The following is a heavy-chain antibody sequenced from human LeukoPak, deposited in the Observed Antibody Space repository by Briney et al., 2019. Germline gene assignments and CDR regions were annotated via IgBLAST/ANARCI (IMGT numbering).Heavy chain of an antibody. CDR3: ASPCTNGVCYTDY. CDR2: IYYSGST. V-gene: IGHV4-39*01. Sequence: SETLSLTCTVSGGSISSSSYYWGWIRQPPGKGLEWIGSIYYSGSTYYNPSLKSRVTISVDTSKNQISLKLRSVTAADTAVYYCASPCTNGVCYTDYWGQGTLVTVSS. CDR1: GGSISSSSYY. D-gene: IGHD2-8*01. J-gene: IGHJ4*02.